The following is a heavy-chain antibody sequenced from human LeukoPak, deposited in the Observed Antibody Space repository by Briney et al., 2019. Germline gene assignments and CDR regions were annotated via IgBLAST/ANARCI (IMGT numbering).Heavy chain of an antibody. CDR1: GFTFSSYG. J-gene: IGHJ3*02. CDR2: IYSGGGT. Sequence: GGSLRLTCAASGFTFSSYGMHWVRQAPGKGLEWVSVIYSGGGTYYADSVKGRFTISSDSSKNTVYLQMNSLRAEDTAVYYCARDGGANNYGSDAYDIWGQGTMVTVSS. V-gene: IGHV3-NL1*01. CDR3: ARDGGANNYGSDAYDI. D-gene: IGHD5-18*01.